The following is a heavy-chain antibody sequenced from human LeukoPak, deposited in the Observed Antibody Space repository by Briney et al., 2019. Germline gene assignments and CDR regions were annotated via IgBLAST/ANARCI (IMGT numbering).Heavy chain of an antibody. CDR3: AREQGLDYYYYGMDV. Sequence: ASVKVSCKASGGTFSSYAISWVRQAPGQGLEWMGWINPNSGGTNYAQKFQGWVTMTRDTSISTAYMELSRLRSDDTAVYYCAREQGLDYYYYGMDVWGQGTTVTASS. CDR2: INPNSGGT. J-gene: IGHJ6*02. CDR1: GGTFSSYA. V-gene: IGHV1-2*04.